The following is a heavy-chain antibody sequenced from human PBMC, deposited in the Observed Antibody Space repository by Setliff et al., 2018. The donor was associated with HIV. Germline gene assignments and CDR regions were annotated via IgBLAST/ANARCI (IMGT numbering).Heavy chain of an antibody. D-gene: IGHD3-22*01. CDR1: GGSISSGGYY. V-gene: IGHV4-31*03. CDR3: ARTIVREFDP. J-gene: IGHJ5*02. Sequence: PSETLSLTCTVSGGSISSGGYYWSWIRQHPGKGLEWIGYIYYSGSTYYHPSLKSRVTISVDTSKNQFSLKLSSVTAADTAVYYCARTIVREFDPWGQGTLVTVSS. CDR2: IYYSGST.